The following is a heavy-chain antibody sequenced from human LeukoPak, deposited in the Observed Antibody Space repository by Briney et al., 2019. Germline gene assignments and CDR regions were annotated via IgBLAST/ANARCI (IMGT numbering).Heavy chain of an antibody. J-gene: IGHJ5*02. D-gene: IGHD3-16*01. CDR3: ARDPLGGAVADNWFDP. Sequence: ASVKVSCKTSGYTFTTYGISWVRQAPGQGLEWMGWISGSNGNTNYAQKLQGRVTMTTDTSTSTAYMELRSLRSDDTAVYYCARDPLGGAVADNWFDPWGQGTLVTVSS. CDR2: ISGSNGNT. CDR1: GYTFTTYG. V-gene: IGHV1-18*04.